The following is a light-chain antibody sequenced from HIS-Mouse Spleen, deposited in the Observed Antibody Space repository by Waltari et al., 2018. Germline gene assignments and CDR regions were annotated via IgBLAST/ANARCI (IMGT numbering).Light chain of an antibody. V-gene: IGLV2-8*01. CDR2: EVT. J-gene: IGLJ2*01. CDR3: SSYAGSNNLV. Sequence: QSALTQPPSASASPGQSVTISCTGTSSDAGGYNYVPWYQQHPGKAPKLMIYEVTKRPAGVPDRFSGSKSGNTASLTVSGLQAEDEADYYCSSYAGSNNLVFGGGTKLTVL. CDR1: SSDAGGYNY.